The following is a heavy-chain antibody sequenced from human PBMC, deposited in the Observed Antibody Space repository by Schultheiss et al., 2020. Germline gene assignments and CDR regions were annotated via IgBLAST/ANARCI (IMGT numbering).Heavy chain of an antibody. CDR1: GFTFSSYS. CDR2: ISSSSSYI. J-gene: IGHJ4*02. D-gene: IGHD3-16*01. Sequence: GESLKISCAASGFTFSSYSMNWVRQAPGKGLEWVSSISSSSSYIYYADSVKGRFTISRDNAKNSLYLQMNSLRAEDTAVYYCAAGGWRTLDYWGQGTLVTVSS. V-gene: IGHV3-21*01. CDR3: AAGGWRTLDY.